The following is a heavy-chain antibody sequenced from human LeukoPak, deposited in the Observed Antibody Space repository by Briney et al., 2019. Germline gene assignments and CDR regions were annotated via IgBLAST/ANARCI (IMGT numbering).Heavy chain of an antibody. CDR3: AKDLMEWLVREDCGMDV. V-gene: IGHV3-23*01. Sequence: GGSLRLSCAASGFTFSSYAMSWVRQAPGKGLEWVSAISGSGGSTYYADSVKGRFTISRDNSKNTLYLQMNSLRAEDTAVYYCAKDLMEWLVREDCGMDVWGQGTTVTVSS. CDR1: GFTFSSYA. J-gene: IGHJ6*02. D-gene: IGHD6-19*01. CDR2: ISGSGGST.